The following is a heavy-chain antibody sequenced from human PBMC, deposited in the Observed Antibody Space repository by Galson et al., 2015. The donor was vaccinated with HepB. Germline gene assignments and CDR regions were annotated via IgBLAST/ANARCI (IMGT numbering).Heavy chain of an antibody. D-gene: IGHD2-15*01. J-gene: IGHJ6*02. V-gene: IGHV4-59*01. CDR1: GGSISSYY. Sequence: LSLTCTVSGGSISSYYWSWIRQPPGKGLEWIGYIYYSGSTNYNPSLKSRVTISVDTSKNQFSLKLSSVTAADTAVYYCARSSSGYCSGGSCYSAHYYYGMDVWGQGTTVTVSS. CDR2: IYYSGST. CDR3: ARSSSGYCSGGSCYSAHYYYGMDV.